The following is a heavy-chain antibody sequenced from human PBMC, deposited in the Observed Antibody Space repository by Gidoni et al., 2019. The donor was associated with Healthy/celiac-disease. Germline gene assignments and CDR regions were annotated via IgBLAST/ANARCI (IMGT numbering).Heavy chain of an antibody. D-gene: IGHD4-17*01. CDR2: IYTSGST. CDR3: ARKKIPDYGGAFDY. CDR1: GGSISSGSYY. J-gene: IGHJ4*02. Sequence: QVQLQESGPGLVKPSQTLSLTCTVSGGSISSGSYYWSWIRQPAGKGLEWIGRIYTSGSTNYSPSLKSRVTISVDTSKNQFSLQLRSVTAADTTVYSCARKKIPDYGGAFDYWGQGTLVTVSS. V-gene: IGHV4-61*02.